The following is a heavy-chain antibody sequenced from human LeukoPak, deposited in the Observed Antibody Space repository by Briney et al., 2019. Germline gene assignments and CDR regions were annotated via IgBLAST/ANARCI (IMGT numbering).Heavy chain of an antibody. CDR2: IYYSGST. D-gene: IGHD5-18*01. V-gene: IGHV4-31*03. CDR3: ARGAYSYGSYYYYYYMDV. J-gene: IGHJ6*03. CDR1: GGSISSGGYY. Sequence: ASQTLSLTCTVSGGSISSGGYYWSWIRQHPGKGLEWIGYIYYSGSTNSNPSLRSRVIISVDTSKKQFSLKLNYVTAADTAVYYCARGAYSYGSYYYYYYMDVWGKGTTVTVSS.